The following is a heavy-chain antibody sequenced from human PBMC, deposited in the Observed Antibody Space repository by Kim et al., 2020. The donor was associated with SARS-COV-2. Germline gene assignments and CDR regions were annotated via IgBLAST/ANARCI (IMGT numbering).Heavy chain of an antibody. D-gene: IGHD2-8*01. Sequence: GESLKISCKGSGHSFTSYWITWVRQMPGKGLEWMGRIDPTDSHIDYSPSFQGRVTMSVDKSISTAYVQWSSLKASDTAMYYCAIIGEYCRNGVCSEFDYWGQGTLLTVSS. CDR2: IDPTDSHI. CDR1: GHSFTSYW. CDR3: AIIGEYCRNGVCSEFDY. J-gene: IGHJ4*02. V-gene: IGHV5-10-1*01.